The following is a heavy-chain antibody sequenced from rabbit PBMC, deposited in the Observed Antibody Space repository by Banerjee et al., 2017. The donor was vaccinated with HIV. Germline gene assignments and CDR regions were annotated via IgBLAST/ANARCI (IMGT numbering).Heavy chain of an antibody. J-gene: IGHJ4*01. CDR2: INAADDSKI. Sequence: QEQLEESGGDLVKPEGSLTLTCTASGFSFNDNYWICWVRQAPVTGLEWIACINAADDSKICYASWAKGRFTISKTSSTTVTLQMTSLTAADTATYFCARDLAGVIGWNFNLWGPGTLVTVS. CDR1: GFSFNDNYW. D-gene: IGHD4-1*01. CDR3: ARDLAGVIGWNFNL. V-gene: IGHV1S45*01.